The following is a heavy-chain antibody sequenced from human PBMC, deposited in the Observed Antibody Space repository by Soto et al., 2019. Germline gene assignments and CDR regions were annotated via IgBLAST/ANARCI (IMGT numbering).Heavy chain of an antibody. D-gene: IGHD1-20*01. CDR3: AKVGNWNVLAPARHTYDY. V-gene: IGHV3-23*01. CDR2: ISGSGGST. J-gene: IGHJ4*02. Sequence: EVQLLESGGGLVQPGGSLRLSCAASGFTFSSYAMSWVRQAPGKGLEWVSAISGSGGSTYYAASVKGRFTISRDNSKHTLYMQMNSRRAEDTAVYYCAKVGNWNVLAPARHTYDYWGQGTLVTVSS. CDR1: GFTFSSYA.